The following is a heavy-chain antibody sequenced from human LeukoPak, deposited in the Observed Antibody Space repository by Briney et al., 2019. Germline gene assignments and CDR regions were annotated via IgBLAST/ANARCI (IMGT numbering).Heavy chain of an antibody. CDR1: GYSISSGYY. J-gene: IGHJ4*02. Sequence: SETLSLTCTVSGYSISSGYYWGWIRQPPGKGLEWIRSIYHSGSTYYNPSLKSRVTISVDTSKNQFSLKLSSVTAADTAVYYCARVGYGDGEYYFDYWGQGTLVTVSS. CDR2: IYHSGST. D-gene: IGHD4-17*01. CDR3: ARVGYGDGEYYFDY. V-gene: IGHV4-38-2*02.